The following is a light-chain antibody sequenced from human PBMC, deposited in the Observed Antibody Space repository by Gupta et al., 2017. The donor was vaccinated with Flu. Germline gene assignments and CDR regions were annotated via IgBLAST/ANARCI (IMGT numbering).Light chain of an antibody. CDR3: QQRDTHSLT. Sequence: PSSLSASIGDTVTITCRASRTISGYLNWYQHKPGEAPNLLIYSTSRLQRGVPSRFSGSGSGTDFTLTITSLQPDDLATYFCQQRDTHSLTFGGGTKVHVK. CDR2: STS. CDR1: RTISGY. J-gene: IGKJ4*01. V-gene: IGKV1-39*01.